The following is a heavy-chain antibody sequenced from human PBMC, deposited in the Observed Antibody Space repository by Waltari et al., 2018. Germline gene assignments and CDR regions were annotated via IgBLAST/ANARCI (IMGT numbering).Heavy chain of an antibody. Sequence: EVQLLESGGGLVQPGGSLRLSSAASGFTFSSYAMRWVRQAPGKGLEWVSAISGSGGSTYYADSVKGRFTISRDNSKNTLYLQMNSLRAEDTAVYYCGGVTTFYYYGMDVWGQGTTVTVSS. CDR2: ISGSGGST. V-gene: IGHV3-23*01. J-gene: IGHJ6*02. CDR1: GFTFSSYA. D-gene: IGHD4-4*01. CDR3: GGVTTFYYYGMDV.